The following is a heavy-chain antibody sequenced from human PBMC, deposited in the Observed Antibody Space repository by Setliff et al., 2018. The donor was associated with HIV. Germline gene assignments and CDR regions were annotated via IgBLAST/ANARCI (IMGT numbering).Heavy chain of an antibody. CDR2: ISYDGSRT. V-gene: IGHV3-30*10. J-gene: IGHJ3*02. CDR3: VRVGYCGDNCYGAFDI. CDR1: GFGFSNFA. D-gene: IGHD2-21*02. Sequence: LRLSCVASGFGFSNFAMHWVRQAPGKGVEWVSVISYDGSRTYYIDSVKGRFTISRDNSKNTLYLQLNSLRPEDTGVYYCVRVGYCGDNCYGAFDIWGQGTMVTVSS.